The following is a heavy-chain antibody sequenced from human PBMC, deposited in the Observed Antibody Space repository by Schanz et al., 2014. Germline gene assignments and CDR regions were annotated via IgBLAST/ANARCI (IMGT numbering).Heavy chain of an antibody. Sequence: EVQLVESGGGLVQPGESLRLSCAVSGFSFSSYSMSWVRQAPGKGLEWISSMYINSGSTQYADSVKGRFIISRDSSKNTLFLQMNSLRAEDTAVYFCARDGGRDGYNLAFDVWGQGTLVTVS. CDR3: ARDGGRDGYNLAFDV. CDR2: MYINSGST. V-gene: IGHV3-23*04. J-gene: IGHJ3*01. CDR1: GFSFSSYS. D-gene: IGHD5-12*01.